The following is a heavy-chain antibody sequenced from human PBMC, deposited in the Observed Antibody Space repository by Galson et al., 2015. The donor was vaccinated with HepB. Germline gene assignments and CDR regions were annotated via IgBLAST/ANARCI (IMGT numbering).Heavy chain of an antibody. J-gene: IGHJ3*01. CDR1: GFTFSSYE. CDR2: ISSSGSTI. Sequence: SLRLSCAASGFTFSSYEMNWVRQAPGKGLEWVSYISSSGSTIYYADSVKGRFAISRDNAKKSLYLQMNSLRAEDTAVYYCARDAGYSRSHDAFDFWGQGTMVTVSS. V-gene: IGHV3-48*03. CDR3: ARDAGYSRSHDAFDF. D-gene: IGHD6-13*01.